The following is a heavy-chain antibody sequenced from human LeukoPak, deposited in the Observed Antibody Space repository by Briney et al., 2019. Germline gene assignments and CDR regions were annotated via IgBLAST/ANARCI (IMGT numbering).Heavy chain of an antibody. Sequence: ASVKVSCKASGYTFTGYYMHWVRQAPGQGLEWMGWINPNSGGTNYAQKFQGRVTMTRDTSISTAYMELSRLRSDDTAVYYCARSRDGYCDHFDYWGQGTLVTVSS. V-gene: IGHV1-2*02. J-gene: IGHJ4*02. CDR3: ARSRDGYCDHFDY. D-gene: IGHD5-24*01. CDR2: INPNSGGT. CDR1: GYTFTGYY.